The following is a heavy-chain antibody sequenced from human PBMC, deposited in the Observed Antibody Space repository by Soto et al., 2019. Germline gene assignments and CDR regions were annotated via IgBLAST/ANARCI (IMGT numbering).Heavy chain of an antibody. CDR2: ISAGGGGT. J-gene: IGHJ4*01. CDR1: GFTLTRSA. CDR3: AKDMGQWVETFDY. Sequence: GGSLRLFCAGSGFTLTRSAVSWVRQAPGKGLEWVSGISAGGGGTYYADSVKGRFTISRDISKNTVYLQMNGLRVEDTAVYYCAKDMGQWVETFDYWGHRTLVTVSS. D-gene: IGHD6-19*01. V-gene: IGHV3-23*01.